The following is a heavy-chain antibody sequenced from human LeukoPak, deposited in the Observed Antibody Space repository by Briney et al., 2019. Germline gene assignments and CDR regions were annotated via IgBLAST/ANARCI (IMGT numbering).Heavy chain of an antibody. D-gene: IGHD2-21*01. Sequence: GGSLRLSCAASGFTFSDYYMSWVRQTPGKGLEWVSGISGSGGSTHYADSVKGRFTISRDNSKNTLYLQMNSLRAEDTAVYFCAKGGWGSHFDCWGRGTLVTVSS. CDR2: ISGSGGST. V-gene: IGHV3-23*01. CDR3: AKGGWGSHFDC. CDR1: GFTFSDYY. J-gene: IGHJ4*02.